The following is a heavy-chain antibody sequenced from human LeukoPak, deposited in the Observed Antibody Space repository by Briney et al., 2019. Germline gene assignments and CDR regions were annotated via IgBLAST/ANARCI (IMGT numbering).Heavy chain of an antibody. CDR1: GGSISRYY. J-gene: IGHJ4*02. D-gene: IGHD5-18*01. CDR3: ARETAMVKALDY. Sequence: PSETLSLTCTVSGGSISRYYWSWIRQPPGKGLEWIGYIYYSGSTNYNPSLKSRVTISVDTSKNQFPLKLSSVTAADTAVYYCARETAMVKALDYWGQGTLVTVSS. V-gene: IGHV4-59*01. CDR2: IYYSGST.